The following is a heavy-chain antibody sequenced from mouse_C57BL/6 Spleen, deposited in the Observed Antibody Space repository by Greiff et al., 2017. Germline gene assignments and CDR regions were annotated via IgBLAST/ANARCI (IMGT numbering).Heavy chain of an antibody. CDR3: SSSADYDWGAY. Sequence: QVHVQQSGAELVRPGTSVKMSCKASGYTFTNYWIGWAKQRPGRGLEWIGEIYPGGGCTNYNEKFKGKATLTADKSSSTAYMQFSSLTSEDSAVSSVSSSADYDWGAYWGQGTLVTVSA. CDR1: GYTFTNYW. V-gene: IGHV1-63*01. CDR2: IYPGGGCT. D-gene: IGHD2-4*01. J-gene: IGHJ3*01.